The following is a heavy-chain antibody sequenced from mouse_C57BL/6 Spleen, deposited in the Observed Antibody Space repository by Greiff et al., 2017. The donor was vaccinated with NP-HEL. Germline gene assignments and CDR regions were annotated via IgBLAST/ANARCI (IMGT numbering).Heavy chain of an antibody. CDR1: GYSFTGYY. V-gene: IGHV1-42*01. CDR2: INPSTGGT. J-gene: IGHJ2*01. D-gene: IGHD2-1*01. Sequence: EVQLQQSGPELVKPGASVKISCKASGYSFTGYYMNWVKQSPEKSLEWIGEINPSTGGTTYNQKFKAKATLTVDKSSSTAYMQLKSLTSEDSAVYYCARVYRRLFDYWGQGTTLTVSS. CDR3: ARVYRRLFDY.